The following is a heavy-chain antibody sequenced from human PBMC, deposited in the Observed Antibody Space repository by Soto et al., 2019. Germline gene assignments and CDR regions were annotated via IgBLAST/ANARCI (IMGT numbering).Heavy chain of an antibody. CDR2: IYYSGST. Sequence: QLQLQESGPGLVKPSETLSLTCTVSGGSISSSSYYWGWIRQPPGKGLEWIGSIYYSGSTYYNPSLKSRVTISVDTSKNQFSLKLSSVTAADTAVYYCASQGIAAGYYYGMDVWGQGTTVTVSS. CDR3: ASQGIAAGYYYGMDV. V-gene: IGHV4-39*01. D-gene: IGHD6-13*01. CDR1: GGSISSSSYY. J-gene: IGHJ6*02.